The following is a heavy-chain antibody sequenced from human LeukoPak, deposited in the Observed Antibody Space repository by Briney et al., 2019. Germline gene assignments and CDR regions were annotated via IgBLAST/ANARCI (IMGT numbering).Heavy chain of an antibody. D-gene: IGHD1-26*01. V-gene: IGHV1-69*05. J-gene: IGHJ4*02. CDR3: ARIVGATGDFDY. CDR1: GGTFSSYA. Sequence: ASVKVSCKASGGTFSSYAIGWVRQAPGQGLEWMGRIIPIFGTANYAQKFQGRVTITTDESTSTAYMELSSLRSEDTAVYYCARIVGATGDFDYWGQGTLVTVSS. CDR2: IIPIFGTA.